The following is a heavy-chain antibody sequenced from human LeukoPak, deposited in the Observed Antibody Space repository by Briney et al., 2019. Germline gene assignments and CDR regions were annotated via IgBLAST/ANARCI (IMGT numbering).Heavy chain of an antibody. D-gene: IGHD6-19*01. J-gene: IGHJ3*02. CDR3: PKGRYGPYSSGWNDAFDI. V-gene: IGHV3-9*01. CDR2: ISWNSGSI. CDR1: GFTFSSYA. Sequence: PGGSLRLSCAASGFTFSSYAMSWVRQAPGKGLEWVSGISWNSGSIGYADSVKGRFTISRDNAKNSLYLQMNSLRAEDTALYYCPKGRYGPYSSGWNDAFDIWGQGTMVTVSS.